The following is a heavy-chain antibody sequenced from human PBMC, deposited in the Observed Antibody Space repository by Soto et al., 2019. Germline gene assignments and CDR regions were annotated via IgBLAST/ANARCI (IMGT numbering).Heavy chain of an antibody. Sequence: PPETLSLTCAVYGGSFSGYYWSWIRPPPGKGLEWIGEINHSGSTNYNPSLKSRVTRSVDTSKNQFSLKLSSVTAADTAVYYCAVHGPVTGDYFYGMDVWGQGTTVTVSS. CDR3: AVHGPVTGDYFYGMDV. D-gene: IGHD3-9*01. CDR1: GGSFSGYY. V-gene: IGHV4-34*01. CDR2: INHSGST. J-gene: IGHJ6*02.